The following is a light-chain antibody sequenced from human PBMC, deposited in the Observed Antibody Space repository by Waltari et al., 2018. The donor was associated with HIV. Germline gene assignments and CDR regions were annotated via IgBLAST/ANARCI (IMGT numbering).Light chain of an antibody. Sequence: DLTQPPSVSVPPGQTATITCTGDALTKRYGYWYQKKSGQAPVLLINKDTERLSGIPERFSGSSSGTSLTLTINEVRAEDEAEYYCQSSDSSGVDFVVFGGGTKLT. V-gene: IGLV3-25*03. CDR3: QSSDSSGVDFVV. J-gene: IGLJ2*01. CDR1: ALTKRY. CDR2: KDT.